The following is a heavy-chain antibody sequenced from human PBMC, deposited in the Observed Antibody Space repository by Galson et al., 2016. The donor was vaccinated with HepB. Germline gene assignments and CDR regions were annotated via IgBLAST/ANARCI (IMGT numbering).Heavy chain of an antibody. CDR2: TYYRSNWHY. V-gene: IGHV6-1*01. CDR1: GDSVSSNSAA. D-gene: IGHD3-22*01. Sequence: CAISGDSVSSNSAAWNWIRQSPSRGLEWLGRTYYRSNWHYDYAVSVQGRFTINPDTSKNQFSLQLNSVTPKDTAVYHCARVSLITASIWTWSAVDYWGQGALVTVSS. J-gene: IGHJ4*02. CDR3: ARVSLITASIWTWSAVDY.